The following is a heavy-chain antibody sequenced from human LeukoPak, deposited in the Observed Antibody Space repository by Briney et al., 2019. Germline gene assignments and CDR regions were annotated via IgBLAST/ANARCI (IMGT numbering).Heavy chain of an antibody. Sequence: GGSLRLSCAASGFTFCDSALHWVRQASGKGLEWVGRIRSKANSYATAYDASVKGRFTISRNDSKNAAYLQMNSLKTEDTAVYYCTTILFYWGQGTLVTVSS. D-gene: IGHD2/OR15-2a*01. CDR3: TTILFY. J-gene: IGHJ4*02. V-gene: IGHV3-73*01. CDR1: GFTFCDSA. CDR2: IRSKANSYAT.